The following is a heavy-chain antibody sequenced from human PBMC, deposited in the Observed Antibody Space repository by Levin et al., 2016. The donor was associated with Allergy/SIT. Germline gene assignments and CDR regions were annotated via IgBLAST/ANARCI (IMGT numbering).Heavy chain of an antibody. D-gene: IGHD5-24*01. V-gene: IGHV4-31*03. CDR3: ARVRQDGPFDY. CDR1: GGSISSGGYY. CDR2: IYYSGST. Sequence: LRLSCTVSGGSISSGGYYWSWIRQHPGKGLEWIGYIYYSGSTYYNPSLKSRVTISVDTSKNQFSLKLSSVTAADTAVYYCARVRQDGPFDYWGQGTLVTVSS. J-gene: IGHJ4*02.